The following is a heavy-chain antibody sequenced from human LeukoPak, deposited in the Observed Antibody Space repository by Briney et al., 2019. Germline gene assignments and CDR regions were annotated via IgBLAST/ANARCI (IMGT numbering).Heavy chain of an antibody. CDR3: ARDRYYYDSSGLDAFDI. J-gene: IGHJ3*02. V-gene: IGHV3-21*01. D-gene: IGHD3-22*01. CDR2: ISSSSSYI. CDR1: GFTFSSYS. Sequence: GGSLRLSCAASGFTFSSYSMNWVRQAPGKGLEWVSSISSSSSYIYYADSVKGRFTISRDNAKNSLYLQMNSLRAEDTAVYYCARDRYYYDSSGLDAFDIWGQGTMVTVSS.